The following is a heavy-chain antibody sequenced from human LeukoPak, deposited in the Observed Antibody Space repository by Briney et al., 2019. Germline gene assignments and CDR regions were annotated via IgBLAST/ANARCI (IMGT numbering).Heavy chain of an antibody. Sequence: GGSLRLSCAASGFTVSSNYMSWVRQAPGKGLEWVSVIYSGGSTYYADSVKGRLTISRDNSKNTLYLQMNSLRAEDTAVYYCAAAMRYYYYGMDVWGQGTTVTVSS. D-gene: IGHD2-2*01. J-gene: IGHJ6*02. CDR3: AAAMRYYYYGMDV. CDR1: GFTVSSNY. CDR2: IYSGGST. V-gene: IGHV3-53*01.